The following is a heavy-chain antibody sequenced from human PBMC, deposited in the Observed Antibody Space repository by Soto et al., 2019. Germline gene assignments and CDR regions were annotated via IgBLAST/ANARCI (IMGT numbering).Heavy chain of an antibody. J-gene: IGHJ5*02. CDR2: MNPGSGDT. Sequence: ASVKVSCKASGYIFTNNDVSWVRQATGQGLEWMGWMNPGSGDTGYAQKFQGRVTMTRNVYIATAYMELSSLRADDTAIYYCARMASFGSLNWFDHWGQGTLVTVSS. D-gene: IGHD5-18*01. CDR1: GYIFTNND. CDR3: ARMASFGSLNWFDH. V-gene: IGHV1-8*01.